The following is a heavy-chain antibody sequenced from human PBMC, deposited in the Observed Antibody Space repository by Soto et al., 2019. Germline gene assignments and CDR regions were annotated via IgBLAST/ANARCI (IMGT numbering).Heavy chain of an antibody. CDR2: IYYSGST. D-gene: IGHD3-22*01. V-gene: IGHV4-30-4*01. CDR1: GGSISSGDYY. J-gene: IGHJ4*02. Sequence: QVQLQESGPGLVKPSQTLSLTCTVSGGSISSGDYYWSWIRQPPGKVLEWIGYIYYSGSTYYNPSLKSRVTISVDPSKNQFSLKLSSVTAADTAVYYCARGPRDYYDSSGDYWGQGTLVTVSS. CDR3: ARGPRDYYDSSGDY.